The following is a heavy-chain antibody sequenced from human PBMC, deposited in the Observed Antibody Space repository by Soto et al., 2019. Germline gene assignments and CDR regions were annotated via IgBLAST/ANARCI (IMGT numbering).Heavy chain of an antibody. J-gene: IGHJ6*02. V-gene: IGHV4-59*01. CDR2: IYYSGST. D-gene: IGHD3-3*01. Sequence: SETLSLTCTVSGGPISRYSWSWIRQPPGKGLEWIGYIYYSGSTNYNPSNKSQVTISVDTSKNQFFLKLIFVTAADTAVYYCARDQKGYDFWSGYYTGLGDYYYYGMDVWGQGTTVT. CDR3: ARDQKGYDFWSGYYTGLGDYYYYGMDV. CDR1: GGPISRYS.